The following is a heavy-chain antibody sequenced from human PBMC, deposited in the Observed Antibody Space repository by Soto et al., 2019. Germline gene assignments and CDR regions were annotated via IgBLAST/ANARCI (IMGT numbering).Heavy chain of an antibody. CDR3: ARQEYYGSGSYSDV. J-gene: IGHJ6*02. CDR2: IHPSDSYT. Sequence: PGESLKISCKGPGYSFTSSRISRVRPMPRKGVEVMGGIHPSDSYTNYSPSFQGHVTIPADKSISTAYLQWSSLKASDTAMYYCARQEYYGSGSYSDVWGQGTTVTVS. V-gene: IGHV5-10-1*01. D-gene: IGHD3-10*01. CDR1: GYSFTSSR.